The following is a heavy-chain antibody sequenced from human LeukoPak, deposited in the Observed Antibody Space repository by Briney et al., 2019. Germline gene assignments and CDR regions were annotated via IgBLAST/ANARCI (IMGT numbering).Heavy chain of an antibody. CDR3: VTYYYGSSAPKRNY. CDR2: ISHSGST. D-gene: IGHD3-22*01. J-gene: IGHJ4*02. Sequence: PSETLSLTCAVYGVSFSDYFWSWIRQPPGKGLEWIGEISHSGSTTYNPSLRSRVTISGDTSKKQFSLKLSPVTAADTAVYYCVTYYYGSSAPKRNYWGQGILVTVSS. CDR1: GVSFSDYF. V-gene: IGHV4-34*01.